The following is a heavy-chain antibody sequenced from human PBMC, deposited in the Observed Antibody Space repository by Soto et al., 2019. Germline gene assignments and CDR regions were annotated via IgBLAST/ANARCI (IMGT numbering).Heavy chain of an antibody. CDR3: AKDPWTGRRDYGRDY. D-gene: IGHD4-17*01. V-gene: IGHV3-23*01. Sequence: GGSLRLSCAASGFTFSSYAMSWARQAPGKGLEWVSAISTSGGSTYYADSVKGRFTISRDNSKNTLYLQMNSLRAEDTAVYYCAKDPWTGRRDYGRDYWGRGTLVTVSS. CDR2: ISTSGGST. J-gene: IGHJ4*02. CDR1: GFTFSSYA.